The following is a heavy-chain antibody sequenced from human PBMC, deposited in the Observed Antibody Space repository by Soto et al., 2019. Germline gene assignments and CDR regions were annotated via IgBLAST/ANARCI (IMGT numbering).Heavy chain of an antibody. V-gene: IGHV1-69*01. CDR1: GGTFSSYA. D-gene: IGHD3-22*01. CDR3: ARGRDSSGYYLGPSFDY. CDR2: IIPIFGTA. J-gene: IGHJ4*02. Sequence: QMQLVQSGAEVKKPGSSVKVSYKASGGTFSSYALSWVRQAPGQGLEWMGGIIPIFGTANYAQKFQGRVTITADESTSTAYMELSSLRSEDTAVYYCARGRDSSGYYLGPSFDYWGQGTLVTVSS.